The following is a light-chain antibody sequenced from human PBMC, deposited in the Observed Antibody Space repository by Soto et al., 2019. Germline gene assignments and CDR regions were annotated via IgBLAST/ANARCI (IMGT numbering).Light chain of an antibody. Sequence: SYELTQPPSVSVSPGETARITCSGDVLPNQYVYWYQQKPGQAPMLMIYKDTERPSGIPERFSGSNSGTTATLTISGVQAEDEADYYCQSADSSGAYGVVFGGGTKLTVL. J-gene: IGLJ3*02. CDR3: QSADSSGAYGVV. CDR2: KDT. CDR1: VLPNQY. V-gene: IGLV3-25*03.